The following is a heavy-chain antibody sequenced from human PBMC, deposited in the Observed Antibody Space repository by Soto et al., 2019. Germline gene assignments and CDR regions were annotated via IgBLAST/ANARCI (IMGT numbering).Heavy chain of an antibody. D-gene: IGHD5-18*01. J-gene: IGHJ6*02. V-gene: IGHV1-69*01. Sequence: QVQVVQAGAEVKKPRYSVKVSCKVSGGIFTNNAISWVRQAPGQGLEWLGGVIPLFDTAYYAQIFRGRLRISADGATTPTYMELSGLTSADTAVYFCATGRPDEGYIFYRGMVVWGQGPTVTV. CDR1: GGIFTNNA. CDR2: VIPLFDTA. CDR3: ATGRPDEGYIFYRGMVV.